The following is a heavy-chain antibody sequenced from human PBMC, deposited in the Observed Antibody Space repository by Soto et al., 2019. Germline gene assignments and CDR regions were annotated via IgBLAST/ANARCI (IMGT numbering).Heavy chain of an antibody. CDR1: GYTFTGYY. V-gene: IGHV1-2*04. CDR3: ARAIAVAGRLYYYGMDV. D-gene: IGHD6-19*01. Sequence: ASVKVSCKASGYTFTGYYMHWVRQAPGQGLEWMGWINPNSGGTNYAQKFQGWVTMTRDTSISTAYMELSRLGSDDTAVYYCARAIAVAGRLYYYGMDVWGQGTTVTVSS. CDR2: INPNSGGT. J-gene: IGHJ6*02.